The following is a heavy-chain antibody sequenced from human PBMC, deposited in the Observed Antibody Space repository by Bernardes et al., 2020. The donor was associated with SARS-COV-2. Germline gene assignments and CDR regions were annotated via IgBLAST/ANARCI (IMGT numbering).Heavy chain of an antibody. J-gene: IGHJ4*02. Sequence: ASVKVSCRASGYSFSGYNIHWIRQAPGQGPEWLGWINPSSGGTNYGQNFQGRVTLTRDTSISTVYMEVSSLRSDDTAMYFCARGRGSGCLDYWGQGSLVTVSS. V-gene: IGHV1-2*02. CDR2: INPSSGGT. D-gene: IGHD6-19*01. CDR3: ARGRGSGCLDY. CDR1: GYSFSGYN.